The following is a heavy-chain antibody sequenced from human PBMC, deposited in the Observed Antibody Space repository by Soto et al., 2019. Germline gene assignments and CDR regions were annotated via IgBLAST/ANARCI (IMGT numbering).Heavy chain of an antibody. J-gene: IGHJ3*02. CDR3: ARSGIAPAGSRFAFDI. D-gene: IGHD6-13*01. CDR2: ISSSSSYM. CDR1: GFTFSSYS. V-gene: IGHV3-21*01. Sequence: GGSLRLSCAASGFTFSSYSMNWVRQAPGKGLEWVSSISSSSSYMYYADSVKGRFTISRDNAKNSLYLQMNSLRAEDTAVYYCARSGIAPAGSRFAFDIWGQGTMVTV.